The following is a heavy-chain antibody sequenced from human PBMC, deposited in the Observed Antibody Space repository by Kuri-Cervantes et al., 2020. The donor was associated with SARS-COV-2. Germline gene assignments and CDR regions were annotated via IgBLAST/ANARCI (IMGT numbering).Heavy chain of an antibody. D-gene: IGHD2-2*01. CDR1: GFTFTSSA. J-gene: IGHJ3*02. CDR3: ARPRGIVVVPAAMGGAFDI. V-gene: IGHV1-58*02. Sequence: SVKVSCKASGFTFTSSAMQWVRQARGQRLEWIGWIVVGSGNTNYAQKFQERVTITRDMSTSTAYMELSSLRSEDTAVYYCARPRGIVVVPAAMGGAFDIWGQGTMVTVSS. CDR2: IVVGSGNT.